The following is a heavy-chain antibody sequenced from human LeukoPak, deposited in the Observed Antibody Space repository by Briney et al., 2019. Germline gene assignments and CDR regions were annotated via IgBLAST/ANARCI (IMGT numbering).Heavy chain of an antibody. Sequence: PGGSLRLSCAASGFTVSNYGMTWVRQAPGKGLEWVSLISGGGDRTYYADSVKGRFTISRDNSKNTLYLQMNSLRAEDTAVYYCAILAAKPGDDAFDIWGQGTMVTVSS. V-gene: IGHV3-23*01. J-gene: IGHJ3*02. CDR1: GFTVSNYG. CDR3: AILAAKPGDDAFDI. CDR2: ISGGGDRT. D-gene: IGHD6-13*01.